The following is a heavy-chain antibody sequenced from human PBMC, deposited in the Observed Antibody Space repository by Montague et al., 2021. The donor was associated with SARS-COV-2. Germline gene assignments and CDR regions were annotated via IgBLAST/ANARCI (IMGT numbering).Heavy chain of an antibody. J-gene: IGHJ4*02. CDR3: ARHALGYFDWLNEGYFDY. Sequence: SETLSLTCTVSRGSISSYYWSWIRQPPGKGLEWIGYLYYCGSTNYNPSLKSRVTISVDTSKNQFSLKLSSVTAADTAVYYCARHALGYFDWLNEGYFDYWGQGTLVTVSS. D-gene: IGHD3-9*01. V-gene: IGHV4-59*08. CDR1: RGSISSYY. CDR2: LYYCGST.